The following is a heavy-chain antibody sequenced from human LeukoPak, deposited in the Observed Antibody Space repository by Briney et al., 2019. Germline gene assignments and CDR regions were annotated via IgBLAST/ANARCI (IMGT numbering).Heavy chain of an antibody. Sequence: ASVKVSCKASGYTFTGYYMHRVRQAPGQGLEWMGWINPNSGGTNYAQKFQGRVTMTRDTSISTAYMELSRLRSDDTAVYYCASWACSGGSCYFDYWGQGTLVTVSS. CDR1: GYTFTGYY. J-gene: IGHJ4*02. CDR3: ASWACSGGSCYFDY. V-gene: IGHV1-2*02. CDR2: INPNSGGT. D-gene: IGHD2-15*01.